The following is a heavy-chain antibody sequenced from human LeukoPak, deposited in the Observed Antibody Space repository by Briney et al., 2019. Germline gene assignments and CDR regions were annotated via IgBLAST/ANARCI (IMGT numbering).Heavy chain of an antibody. J-gene: IGHJ4*02. Sequence: QAGGSLRLSCAPSGFTFDEYGMSWVRQAPGKGLEWVSAISGSGGSTYYADSVKGRFTISRDNSKNTLYLQMNRLTVEDTAGYCCARGWGNIRTIGSSFDNWGQGTLVTVSS. D-gene: IGHD7-27*01. CDR1: GFTFDEYG. CDR3: ARGWGNIRTIGSSFDN. V-gene: IGHV3-23*01. CDR2: ISGSGGST.